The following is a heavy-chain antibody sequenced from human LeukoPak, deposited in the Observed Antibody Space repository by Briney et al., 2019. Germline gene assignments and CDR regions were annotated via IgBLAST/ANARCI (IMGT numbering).Heavy chain of an antibody. V-gene: IGHV4-39*01. Sequence: SETLSLTCTVSGGSIRSSYYYWGWIRQPPGKGLEWIGSIYDSGSTYYNPSLKSRVTISVDTSKNQFSLKLNSVTAADTAVYYCARSSGSYYNWFDPWGQGTLVTVSS. CDR2: IYDSGST. D-gene: IGHD1-26*01. CDR1: GGSIRSSYYY. CDR3: ARSSGSYYNWFDP. J-gene: IGHJ5*02.